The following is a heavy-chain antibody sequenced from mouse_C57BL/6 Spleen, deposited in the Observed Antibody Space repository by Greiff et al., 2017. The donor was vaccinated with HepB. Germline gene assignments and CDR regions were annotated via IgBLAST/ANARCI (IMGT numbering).Heavy chain of an antibody. CDR2: IYPGSGST. V-gene: IGHV1-55*01. J-gene: IGHJ3*01. D-gene: IGHD2-4*01. CDR1: GYTFTSYW. CDR3: ARCPYDYDGAWFAY. Sequence: QVQLQQPGAELVKPGASVKMSCKASGYTFTSYWITWVKQRPGQGLEWIGDIYPGSGSTNYNEKFKSKATLTVDTSSSTAYMQLSSLTSEDSAVYYCARCPYDYDGAWFAYWGQGTLVTVSA.